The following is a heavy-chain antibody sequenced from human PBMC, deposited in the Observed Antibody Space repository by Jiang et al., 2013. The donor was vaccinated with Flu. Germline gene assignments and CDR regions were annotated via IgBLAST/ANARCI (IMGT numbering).Heavy chain of an antibody. J-gene: IGHJ4*02. Sequence: VQLLESGGGLVKPGGSLRLSCAASGFTFSDYYMSWIRQAPGKGLEWVSYISTSSSYTNYADSVKGRFTISRDNAKNSLYLQMNSLRAEDTAVYYCARVRSSWYYFDFWGQGPWSPSP. CDR1: GFTFSDYY. CDR2: ISTSSSYT. D-gene: IGHD6-13*01. CDR3: ARVRSSWYYFDF. V-gene: IGHV3-11*03.